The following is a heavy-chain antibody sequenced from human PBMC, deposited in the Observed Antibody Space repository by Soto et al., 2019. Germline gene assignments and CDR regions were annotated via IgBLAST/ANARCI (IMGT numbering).Heavy chain of an antibody. CDR3: ARGDGNYFDY. CDR1: GYTFTNYG. Sequence: QVQLVQSGAEVKDPGASVKVSCKASGYTFTNYGITWLRQAPGQGPEWMGWISAYNGHTKYAQNLQGRVTMTTETSTSTAYMELTSLRSDDTALYYCARGDGNYFDYWGQGTVVTVSS. CDR2: ISAYNGHT. J-gene: IGHJ4*02. D-gene: IGHD1-1*01. V-gene: IGHV1-18*01.